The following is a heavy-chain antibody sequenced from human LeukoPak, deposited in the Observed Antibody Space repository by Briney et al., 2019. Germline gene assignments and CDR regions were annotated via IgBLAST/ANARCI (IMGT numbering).Heavy chain of an antibody. V-gene: IGHV1-18*01. CDR3: ARDEWPYCSSTSCYKEGNYYYYYYMDV. D-gene: IGHD2-2*02. Sequence: GASVKVACKASGYTFTSYGISWVRQAPGQWLEWMGWISAYNGNTNYAQKLQGRVTMTTDTSTSTAYMELRSLRSDDTAVYYCARDEWPYCSSTSCYKEGNYYYYYYMDVWGKGTTVTVSS. CDR2: ISAYNGNT. CDR1: GYTFTSYG. J-gene: IGHJ6*03.